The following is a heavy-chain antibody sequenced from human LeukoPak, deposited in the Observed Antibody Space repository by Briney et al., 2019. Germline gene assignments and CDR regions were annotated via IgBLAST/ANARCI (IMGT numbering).Heavy chain of an antibody. D-gene: IGHD6-19*01. Sequence: GESLKISCKGSGSTFTSYWIGWVRQLPGKGLEWMGIIYPGDSDTRYSPSFQGQVTFSADKSISTAYLQWSSLKASDTAIYYCARRRGSGWWDFDYWGQGTLVTVSS. CDR2: IYPGDSDT. V-gene: IGHV5-51*01. CDR1: GSTFTSYW. CDR3: ARRRGSGWWDFDY. J-gene: IGHJ4*02.